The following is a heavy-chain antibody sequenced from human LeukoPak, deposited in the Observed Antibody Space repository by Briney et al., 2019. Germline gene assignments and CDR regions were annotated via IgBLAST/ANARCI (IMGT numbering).Heavy chain of an antibody. J-gene: IGHJ6*02. CDR1: GGSISSYY. V-gene: IGHV4-59*01. CDR2: IYYSGST. Sequence: SETLSLTCTVSGGSISSYYWSWIRQPPGKGLEWIGYIYYSGSTNYNPSLKSRVTISVYTSKNQFSLKLSSVTAADTAVYYCARVTAVAGTKYYYYYGMDVWGQGTTVTVSS. CDR3: ARVTAVAGTKYYYYYGMDV. D-gene: IGHD6-19*01.